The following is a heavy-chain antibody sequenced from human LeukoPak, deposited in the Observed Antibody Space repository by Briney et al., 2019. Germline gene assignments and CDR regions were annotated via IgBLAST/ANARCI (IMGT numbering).Heavy chain of an antibody. D-gene: IGHD6-19*01. CDR2: YHIGNT. CDR3: ARLWDSTGLYFYYYMDV. Sequence: TETLSLTCTVSGVSIRGDTYYSGWIRQPPGKGLEWIGNYHIGNTYYNPSLKSRVTISEDTSKNQFSLRVNSVTAADTAVYYCARLWDSTGLYFYYYMDVWGEGTTVTVSS. V-gene: IGHV4-39*01. CDR1: GVSIRGDTYY. J-gene: IGHJ6*03.